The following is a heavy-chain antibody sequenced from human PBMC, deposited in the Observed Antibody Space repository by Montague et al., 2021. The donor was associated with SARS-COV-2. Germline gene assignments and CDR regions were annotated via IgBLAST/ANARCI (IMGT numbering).Heavy chain of an antibody. CDR1: GFSFSSHV. D-gene: IGHD1-1*01. J-gene: IGHJ3*02. CDR2: VSGSANEI. V-gene: IGHV3-23*01. CDR3: AKETLERHFAYDI. Sequence: SLRLSCAASGFSFSSHVMTWFRQAPGKGLEWVSGVSGSANEIYYTDSVRGRFTISRDNSKNTLYLQMESLGGEDTAKYYCAKETLERHFAYDIWGQGTMVTVSS.